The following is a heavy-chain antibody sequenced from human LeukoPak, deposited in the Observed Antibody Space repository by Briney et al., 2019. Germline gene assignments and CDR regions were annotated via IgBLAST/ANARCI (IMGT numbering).Heavy chain of an antibody. D-gene: IGHD4-17*01. CDR3: ARAVTSTEGY. Sequence: GSLKLSCAASGFFFSNYWMTWVRQAPGKGLEWVASINDGGSGKYYVDSVKGRFTISRDNAQKSLYLEMHSLRAEDTAVYYCARAVTSTEGYWGQGTLVTVSS. CDR2: INDGGSGK. CDR1: GFFFSNYW. V-gene: IGHV3-7*03. J-gene: IGHJ4*02.